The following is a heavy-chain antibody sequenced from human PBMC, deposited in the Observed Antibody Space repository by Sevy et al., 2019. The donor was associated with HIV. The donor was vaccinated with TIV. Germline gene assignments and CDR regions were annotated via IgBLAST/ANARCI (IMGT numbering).Heavy chain of an antibody. J-gene: IGHJ4*02. CDR2: IYYNGNT. CDR1: GASIISSRYY. CDR3: XXXXXXXXXXXXXSYFDY. V-gene: IGHV4-39*01. Sequence: SETLSLTCTVSGASIISSRYYWVWIRQSPGKGLEWIGSIYYNGNTYYNPSLNSRVTISVDTSKNQFSLKLSSVTAAXXXXXXXXXXXXXXXXXXXXSYFDYWGQGTLVTVSS.